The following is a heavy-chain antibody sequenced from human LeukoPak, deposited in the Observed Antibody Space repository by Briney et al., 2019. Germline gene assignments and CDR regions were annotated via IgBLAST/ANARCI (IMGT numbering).Heavy chain of an antibody. D-gene: IGHD7-27*01. CDR3: ARVWAWGSGNYFDN. V-gene: IGHV3-20*04. CDR1: GFTFDAFG. J-gene: IGHJ4*02. Sequence: GRSLRLSCAASGFTFDAFGMTWVRQAPGKGLEWVSAIRGDAGSTGYADSVKGRFSISRDNAKNSLYLQMNSLRVEDTALYYCARVWAWGSGNYFDNWGQGTLVTVSS. CDR2: IRGDAGST.